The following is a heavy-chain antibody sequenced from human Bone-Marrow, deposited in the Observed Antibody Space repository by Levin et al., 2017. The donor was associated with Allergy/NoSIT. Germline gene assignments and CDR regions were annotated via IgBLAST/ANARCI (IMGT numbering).Heavy chain of an antibody. CDR3: ARDFAPTSSSAWYDAFDI. CDR2: IKRDGSNK. D-gene: IGHD6-19*01. V-gene: IGHV3-7*01. CDR1: GFTFSNYW. J-gene: IGHJ3*02. Sequence: SGGSLRLSCAASGFTFSNYWMTWVRQAPGKGLEWVANIKRDGSNKNYVDSVKGRFTISRDNGKNSLYLEMNSLRVEDTAAYYCARDFAPTSSSAWYDAFDIWGQGPMVTVSS.